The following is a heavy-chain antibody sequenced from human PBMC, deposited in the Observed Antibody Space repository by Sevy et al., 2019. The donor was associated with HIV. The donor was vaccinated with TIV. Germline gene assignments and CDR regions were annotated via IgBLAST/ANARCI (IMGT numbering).Heavy chain of an antibody. D-gene: IGHD6-19*01. CDR2: INHSGST. CDR3: ARYLRYSSGWCFDY. J-gene: IGHJ4*02. V-gene: IGHV4-34*01. CDR1: GGSFSGYY. Sequence: LSLTCAVYGGSFSGYYWSWIRQPPGKGLEWIGEINHSGSTNYNPSLKSRVTISVDTSKNQFSLKLSSVTAADTAVYYCARYLRYSSGWCFDYWGQGTLVTVSS.